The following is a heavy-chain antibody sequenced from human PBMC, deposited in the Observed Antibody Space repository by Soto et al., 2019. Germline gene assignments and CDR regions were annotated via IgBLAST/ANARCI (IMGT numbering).Heavy chain of an antibody. CDR2: IYYSGST. V-gene: IGHV4-59*01. Sequence: PXETLSLTCTVAGCSISSYYWSWIRQPPGRGLEWIGYIYYSGSTNYNPSLKSRVTISVDTSRNQFSLKLSSVTAADTAVYYCARDLPRDIVVVPAAGHAFDIWGQGTMVTVSS. CDR3: ARDLPRDIVVVPAAGHAFDI. J-gene: IGHJ3*02. D-gene: IGHD2-2*01. CDR1: GCSISSYY.